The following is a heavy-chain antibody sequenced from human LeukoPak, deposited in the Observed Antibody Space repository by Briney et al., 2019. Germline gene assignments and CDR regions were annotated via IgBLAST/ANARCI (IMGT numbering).Heavy chain of an antibody. V-gene: IGHV4-39*07. Sequence: PSETLSLTCTVSGGSISSSSYYWGWIRQPPGKGLEWIGSIYYSGSTNYNPSLKSRVTISVDRSKNQFSLNLSSVTAADTAVYYCARGHHETGTIWDYWGQGTLVTVSS. J-gene: IGHJ4*02. CDR3: ARGHHETGTIWDY. CDR1: GGSISSSSYY. D-gene: IGHD1-7*01. CDR2: IYYSGST.